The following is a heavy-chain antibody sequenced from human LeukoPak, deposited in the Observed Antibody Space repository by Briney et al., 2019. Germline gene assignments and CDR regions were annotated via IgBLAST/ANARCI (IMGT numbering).Heavy chain of an antibody. Sequence: TGRSLRLSCAASGFTFSSYWMSWVRQAPGKGLEWVANIKQDGSETYYVDSVKGRFTISRDNAKNSLYLQMNSLRAEDTAVYYCARESGELWFGELPPDVWGQGTTVTVS. CDR3: ARESGELWFGELPPDV. J-gene: IGHJ6*02. D-gene: IGHD3-10*01. CDR2: IKQDGSET. CDR1: GFTFSSYW. V-gene: IGHV3-7*01.